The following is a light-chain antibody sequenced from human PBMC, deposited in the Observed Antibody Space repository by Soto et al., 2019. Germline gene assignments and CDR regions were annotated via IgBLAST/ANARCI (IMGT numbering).Light chain of an antibody. J-gene: IGKJ4*02. V-gene: IGKV1-39*01. CDR2: AAS. CDR3: QQSYSTPCA. CDR1: QSISSY. Sequence: DIQMTQSPSSPYASVGERVTITCRASQSISSYLNWYQQRPAKATMLLIYAASSWQSGVPSRFSASGSGTDFTRTISSLQPEDFATYYCQQSYSTPCAFGEGTKVE.